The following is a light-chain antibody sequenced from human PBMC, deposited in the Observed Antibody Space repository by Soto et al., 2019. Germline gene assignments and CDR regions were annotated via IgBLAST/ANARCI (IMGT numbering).Light chain of an antibody. Sequence: VVLTQSPGTLSLSPGQRATLSCRASQVLSSNYLAWYQQRPGQAPRLLIYDVFSRATGIPDRFSGSGSGSDFTLTICRLEREDSGVYYCQQYFSSELTFGGGTKVELK. CDR3: QQYFSSELT. J-gene: IGKJ4*01. V-gene: IGKV3-20*01. CDR2: DVF. CDR1: QVLSSNY.